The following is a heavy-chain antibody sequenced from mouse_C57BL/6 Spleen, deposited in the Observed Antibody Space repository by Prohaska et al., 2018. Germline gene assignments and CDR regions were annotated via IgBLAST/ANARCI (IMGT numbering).Heavy chain of an antibody. Sequence: EYMGCKASGYTFTSYWMHWVKQRPGQGLEWIGEIDPSDSYTNYNQKFKGKATLTVDKSSSTAYMQLSSLTSEDSAVYYCARVGSSWLLNYWGQGTTLTVSS. CDR2: IDPSDSYT. V-gene: IGHV1-69*02. J-gene: IGHJ2*01. CDR3: ARVGSSWLLNY. D-gene: IGHD2-3*01. CDR1: GYTFTSYW.